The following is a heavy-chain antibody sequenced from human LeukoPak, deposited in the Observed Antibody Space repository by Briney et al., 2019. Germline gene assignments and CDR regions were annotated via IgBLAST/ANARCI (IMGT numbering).Heavy chain of an antibody. J-gene: IGHJ4*02. CDR1: GGTFSSYA. Sequence: SVKVSCKASGGTFSSYAISWVRQAPGQGLEWMGRIIPILGIANYAQKFQGRVTITADKSTSTAYMELSSLRSEDTAVYYCARDLLLSGGNQDYWGQGTLVTVSS. CDR2: IIPILGIA. CDR3: ARDLLLSGGNQDY. V-gene: IGHV1-69*04. D-gene: IGHD2-15*01.